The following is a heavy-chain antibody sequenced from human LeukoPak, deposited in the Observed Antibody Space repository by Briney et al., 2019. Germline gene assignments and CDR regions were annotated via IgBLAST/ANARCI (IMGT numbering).Heavy chain of an antibody. V-gene: IGHV3-7*03. CDR1: GFTFSSYW. J-gene: IGHJ6*02. Sequence: EGSLRLSCAASGFTFSSYWMNWARQAPGKGLEWVACINHNGNVNYYVDSVKGRFTISRDNAKNSLYLQMSNLRAEDTAVYFCARGGGLDVWGQGATVTVSS. CDR3: ARGGGLDV. D-gene: IGHD3-16*01. CDR2: INHNGNVN.